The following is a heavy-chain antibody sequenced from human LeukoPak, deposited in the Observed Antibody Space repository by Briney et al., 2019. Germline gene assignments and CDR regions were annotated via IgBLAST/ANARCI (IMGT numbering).Heavy chain of an antibody. V-gene: IGHV1-8*01. Sequence: ASVKVSCRASGYTFTSYDINWVRQATGQGLERMGWMNPNSGNTGYAQKFQGRVTMTRNTSISTAYMELSSLRSEDTAVYYCARVRGQQLPRDAFDIWGQGTMVTVSS. J-gene: IGHJ3*02. CDR1: GYTFTSYD. CDR2: MNPNSGNT. D-gene: IGHD6-13*01. CDR3: ARVRGQQLPRDAFDI.